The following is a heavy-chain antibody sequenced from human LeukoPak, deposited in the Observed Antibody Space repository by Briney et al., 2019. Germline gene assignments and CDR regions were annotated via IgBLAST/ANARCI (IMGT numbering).Heavy chain of an antibody. CDR2: IIPIFGTA. CDR1: GYTLTELS. J-gene: IGHJ6*02. D-gene: IGHD3-3*01. V-gene: IGHV1-69*13. CDR3: ARGIWSGSAYYYYYYGMDV. Sequence: SVKVSCKVSGYTLTELSMHWVRQAPGQGLEWMGGIIPIFGTANYAQKFQGRVTITADESTSTAYMELSSLRSEDTAVYYCARGIWSGSAYYYYYYGMDVWGQGTTVTVSS.